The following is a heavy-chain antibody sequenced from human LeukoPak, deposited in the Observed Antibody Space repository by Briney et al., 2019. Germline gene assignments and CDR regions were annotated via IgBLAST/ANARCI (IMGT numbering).Heavy chain of an antibody. CDR3: ARDIWEEYCTNRCTDY. Sequence: GGSLSLSCAPSGFTFSSYSMSWIRQAPGKGLEWVSYISSSGSTIYYADSVKGRFTNSRDNAKNSLYLQMNSLRAEDTAVYYCARDIWEEYCTNRCTDYWGQGTLVIVSS. D-gene: IGHD2-8*01. CDR1: GFTFSSYS. CDR2: ISSSGSTI. J-gene: IGHJ4*02. V-gene: IGHV3-48*04.